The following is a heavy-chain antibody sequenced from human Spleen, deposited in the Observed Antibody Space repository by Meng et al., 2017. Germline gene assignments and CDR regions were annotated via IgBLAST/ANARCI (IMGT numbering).Heavy chain of an antibody. V-gene: IGHV1-18*01. CDR2: VHPSGHP. CDR3: VKHSSDWSLDS. J-gene: IGHJ4*02. CDR1: GYTFTSYG. D-gene: IGHD6-19*01. Sequence: QVQLVQSGAEVKKPGASVKVSCKASGYTFTSYGISWVRQAPGQGLEWMGWVHPSGHPTYAQNFQGRVTMTIDTSTTTAYMELRSMRSDDSALYYCVKHSSDWSLDSWGQGTLVTVSS.